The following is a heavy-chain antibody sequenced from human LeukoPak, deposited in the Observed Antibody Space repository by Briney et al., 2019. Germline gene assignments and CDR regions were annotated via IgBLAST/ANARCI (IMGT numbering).Heavy chain of an antibody. V-gene: IGHV3-23*01. CDR3: ASLNCGGDCAAFDY. J-gene: IGHJ4*02. D-gene: IGHD2-21*02. CDR1: GLTFSSYA. CDR2: ISAPVGRT. Sequence: GGSLRLSCAASGLTFSSYAMSWVRQTPGKGLEWVSVISAPVGRTHYADSVKGRFTISRDNSKNTLYLQMNSLRAEDTAVYYCASLNCGGDCAAFDYWGQGTLVTVSS.